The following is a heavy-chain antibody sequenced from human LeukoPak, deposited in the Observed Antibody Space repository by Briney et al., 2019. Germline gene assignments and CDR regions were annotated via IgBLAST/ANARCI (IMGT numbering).Heavy chain of an antibody. J-gene: IGHJ4*02. CDR2: IIPIFGTA. CDR1: GGTFSSYA. Sequence: GASVKVSCKASGGTFSSYAISWVRQAPGQGLEWMGGIIPIFGTANYAQKFQGRVTITADESTSTAYMELSSLSSEDTAVYYCARDLGNYDILTGYGFDYWGQGTLVTVSS. V-gene: IGHV1-69*13. CDR3: ARDLGNYDILTGYGFDY. D-gene: IGHD3-9*01.